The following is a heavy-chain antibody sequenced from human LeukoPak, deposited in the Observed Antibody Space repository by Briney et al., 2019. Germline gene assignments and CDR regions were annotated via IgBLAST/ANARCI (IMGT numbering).Heavy chain of an antibody. J-gene: IGHJ4*02. D-gene: IGHD3-22*01. Sequence: PGGSLRLSCAASGFTFSSYAMSWVRQAPGKGLEWVSAISGSGGSTYYADSVKGRFTISRDNSKNTLYLHMNSLRAEDTAVYYCARRDSSGSHYFDYWGQGTLVTVSS. V-gene: IGHV3-23*01. CDR3: ARRDSSGSHYFDY. CDR1: GFTFSSYA. CDR2: ISGSGGST.